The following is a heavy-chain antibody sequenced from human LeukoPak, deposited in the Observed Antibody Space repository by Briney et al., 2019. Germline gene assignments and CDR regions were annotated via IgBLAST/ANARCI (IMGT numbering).Heavy chain of an antibody. CDR2: INPNSGGT. Sequence: ASVKVSCKASGYTFTGYYMHWVRQAPGQGLEWMGWINPNSGGTNYAQKFQGRVTMTRDTSTSTAYMELSRLRSDDTAVYYCARDLGWYGLRDFDYWGQGTLVTVSS. CDR3: ARDLGWYGLRDFDY. J-gene: IGHJ4*02. D-gene: IGHD6-19*01. CDR1: GYTFTGYY. V-gene: IGHV1-2*02.